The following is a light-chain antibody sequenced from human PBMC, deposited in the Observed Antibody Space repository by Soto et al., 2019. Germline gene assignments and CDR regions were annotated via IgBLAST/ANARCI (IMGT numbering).Light chain of an antibody. CDR1: QSVSSY. CDR3: QQYNNWPPWT. J-gene: IGKJ1*01. Sequence: EIVLTQSPATLSLSPGERATLSCRASQSVSSYLAWYQQKPGQAPRLLIYGASTRATGIPARFSGSGSGTEFTLTISSLQSEDFAVYYCQQYNNWPPWTFGQGTKLDIK. V-gene: IGKV3-15*01. CDR2: GAS.